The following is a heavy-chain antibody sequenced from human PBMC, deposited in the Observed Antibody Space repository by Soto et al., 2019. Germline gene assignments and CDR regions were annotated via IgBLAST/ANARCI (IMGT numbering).Heavy chain of an antibody. CDR2: ISAYNGNT. CDR1: GYTFTSYG. Sequence: ASVKVSCKASGYTFTSYGISWVRQAPGQGLEWMGWISAYNGNTNYAQKLQGRVTMTTDTSTSTAYMELRSLGSDDTAVYYCARGGVTALTLYYYYGMDVWGQGTTVTVSS. V-gene: IGHV1-18*01. CDR3: ARGGVTALTLYYYYGMDV. J-gene: IGHJ6*02. D-gene: IGHD2-21*02.